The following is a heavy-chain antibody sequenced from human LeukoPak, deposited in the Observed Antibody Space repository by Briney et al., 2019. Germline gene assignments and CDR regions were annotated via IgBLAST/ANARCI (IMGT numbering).Heavy chain of an antibody. CDR2: IRYDGSNK. CDR3: AKVWDDSSGYLQYYYDY. Sequence: GGSLRLSCAASGFTFSNYGMHWVRQAPGKGLEWVAFIRYDGSNKYYADSVKGRFTISRDNSKNTLYLQMNSLRAEDTAVYYCAKVWDDSSGYLQYYYDYWGQGTLVTVSS. D-gene: IGHD3-22*01. CDR1: GFTFSNYG. J-gene: IGHJ4*02. V-gene: IGHV3-30*02.